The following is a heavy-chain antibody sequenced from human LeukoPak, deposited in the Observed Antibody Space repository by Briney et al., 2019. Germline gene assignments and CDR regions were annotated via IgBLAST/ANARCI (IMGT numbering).Heavy chain of an antibody. J-gene: IGHJ3*02. CDR3: ARVCSSTSCPNGAFDI. CDR1: GGSISSYY. Sequence: SETLSLTCTVSGGSISSYYWSWIRQPPGKGLEWIGYIYYSGSTNYNPSLKSRVTISVDTSKNQFSLKLSSVTAADTAVYYCARVCSSTSCPNGAFDIWGQGTMVTVSS. CDR2: IYYSGST. V-gene: IGHV4-59*01. D-gene: IGHD2-2*01.